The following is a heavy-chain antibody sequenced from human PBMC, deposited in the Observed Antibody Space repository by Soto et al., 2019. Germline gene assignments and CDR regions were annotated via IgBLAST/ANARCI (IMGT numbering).Heavy chain of an antibody. CDR3: ARGYWFDP. Sequence: SETLSLTCTVSGGSIFSDDWTWIRQPPGKGLEWIGYISRGGSSRYAPSLKGRVTFSTDTSKNQVSLKLTYVTVADTAVYYCARGYWFDPWGPGTLVTVSS. CDR2: ISRGGSS. CDR1: GGSIFSDD. J-gene: IGHJ5*02. V-gene: IGHV4-59*01.